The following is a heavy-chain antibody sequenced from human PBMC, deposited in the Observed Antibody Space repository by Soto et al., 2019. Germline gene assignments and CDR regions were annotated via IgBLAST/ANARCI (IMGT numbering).Heavy chain of an antibody. CDR3: AKYVTPCSGGSCYRNFDY. J-gene: IGHJ4*02. CDR2: VGAGADTK. D-gene: IGHD2-15*01. CDR1: GFTFSSHP. V-gene: IGHV3-23*01. Sequence: EVQLLGSGGGLVQPGGSLRLSCAASGFTFSSHPMSWVRKAPGKGLEWVSAVGAGADTKYYADSMKGRFTISRDNYKNTLYLQMNSLRADDTAVYYCAKYVTPCSGGSCYRNFDYWGQGTLVTVSS.